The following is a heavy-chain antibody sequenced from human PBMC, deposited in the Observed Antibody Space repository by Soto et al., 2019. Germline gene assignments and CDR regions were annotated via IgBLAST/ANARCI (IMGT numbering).Heavy chain of an antibody. CDR1: GFSFTNFA. CDR3: ARSILTGYLSHD. D-gene: IGHD3-9*01. CDR2: IGASGDIT. J-gene: IGHJ4*02. Sequence: PGGSLRLSCAASGFSFTNFAMSWVRQAPGKGLEWVAGIGASGDITWYADSVKGRLSISRDNSKNTLYLQLNSLRFEDTAVYYCARSILTGYLSHDWGQGTLVTVSS. V-gene: IGHV3-23*01.